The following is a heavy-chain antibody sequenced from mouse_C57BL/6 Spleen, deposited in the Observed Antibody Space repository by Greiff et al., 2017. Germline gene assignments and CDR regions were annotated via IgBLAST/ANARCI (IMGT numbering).Heavy chain of an antibody. D-gene: IGHD1-1*01. CDR3: ARRDYYGSSYNAMDY. V-gene: IGHV1-64*01. CDR1: GYTFTSYW. Sequence: QVQLQQPGAELVKPGASVTLSCKASGYTFTSYWMHWVKQRPGQGLEWIGMIHPNSGSTNYNEKFKSKATLTVDKSSSTAYMQLSSLTSEDSAVYYCARRDYYGSSYNAMDYWGQGTSGTVSS. J-gene: IGHJ4*01. CDR2: IHPNSGST.